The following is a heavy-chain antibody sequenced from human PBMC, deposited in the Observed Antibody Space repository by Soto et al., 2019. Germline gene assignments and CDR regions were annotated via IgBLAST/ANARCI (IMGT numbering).Heavy chain of an antibody. CDR3: ASYHLELFRFDY. CDR1: DFSFTSHG. D-gene: IGHD2-2*01. J-gene: IGHJ4*02. Sequence: ASVKVSCKAYDFSFTSHGISWVRQAPGQGLEWMGWISLYNGNTNYAQQFQGRVTMTTDTYTSTAYMELRSLRCDDTDMYFCASYHLELFRFDYWGQGTLVTVSS. V-gene: IGHV1-18*04. CDR2: ISLYNGNT.